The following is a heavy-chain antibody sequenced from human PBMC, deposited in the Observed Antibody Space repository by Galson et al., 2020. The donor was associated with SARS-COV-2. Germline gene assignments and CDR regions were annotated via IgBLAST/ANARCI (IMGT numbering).Heavy chain of an antibody. V-gene: IGHV2-26*01. J-gene: IGHJ5*02. CDR3: ARIADSMDMIGLGFDP. CDR1: GFSLSNARMG. Sequence: ESGPTLVNPTETLTLTCTVSGFSLSNARMGVSWIRQPPGKALEWLAHIFSNDEKSYSTSLKSRLTISKDTSKSQVVLTMTNMDPVDTATYYCARIADSMDMIGLGFDPWGQGTLVTVSS. CDR2: IFSNDEK. D-gene: IGHD3-22*01.